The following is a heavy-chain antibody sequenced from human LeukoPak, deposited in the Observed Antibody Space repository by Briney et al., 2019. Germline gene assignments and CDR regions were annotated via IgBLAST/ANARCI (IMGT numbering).Heavy chain of an antibody. V-gene: IGHV1-2*02. Sequence: ASVRVSFTTSGYTFTLYYIHWVRQARGEGGEGMGWINPDSGATNYAQKFQASVTMTRQTSINTAYMDLTRLRSDDTAVYYCARVTSSRYWFDHWGQGTLVTVSS. CDR1: GYTFTLYY. D-gene: IGHD3-16*02. J-gene: IGHJ5*02. CDR2: INPDSGAT. CDR3: ARVTSSRYWFDH.